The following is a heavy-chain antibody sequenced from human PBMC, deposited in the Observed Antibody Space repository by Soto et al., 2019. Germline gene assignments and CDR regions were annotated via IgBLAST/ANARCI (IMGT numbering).Heavy chain of an antibody. V-gene: IGHV1-18*01. CDR1: GYTFTSYG. D-gene: IGHD1-7*01. J-gene: IGHJ5*02. CDR2: ISAYNGNT. CDR3: AKDRWVTGTSQFDP. Sequence: EASVKVSCKASGYTFTSYGISWVRQAPGQGLEWMGWISAYNGNTNYAQKLQGRVTMTTDTSTSTAYMELRSLRSDDTAVYYCAKDRWVTGTSQFDPWGQGTLVTVSS.